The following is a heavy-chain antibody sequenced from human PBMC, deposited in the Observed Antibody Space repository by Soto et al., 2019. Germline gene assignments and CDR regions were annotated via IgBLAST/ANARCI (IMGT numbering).Heavy chain of an antibody. V-gene: IGHV3-23*01. CDR3: AKDPYGSGSYYTNFDY. J-gene: IGHJ4*02. Sequence: PGGSLRLSCAASGFTFSSYAMSWVRQAPGKGLEWVSAISGSGGSTYYADSVKGRFTISRDNSKNTLYLQMNSLRAEDTAVYYCAKDPYGSGSYYTNFDYWGQGTLVTVSS. CDR2: ISGSGGST. CDR1: GFTFSSYA. D-gene: IGHD3-10*01.